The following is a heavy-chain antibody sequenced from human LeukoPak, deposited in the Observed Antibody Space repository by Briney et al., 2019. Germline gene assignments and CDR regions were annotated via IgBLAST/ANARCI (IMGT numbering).Heavy chain of an antibody. V-gene: IGHV3-30*03. CDR2: ISYDGTNK. D-gene: IGHD3-16*01. J-gene: IGHJ4*02. CDR3: ARSRGPNTFGGVHDY. Sequence: GRSLRLSCAASGFTFSSYGIHWVRQAPGKGLDWVAFISYDGTNKYYADSVKGRFTISRDNSENTLYLQMNSLRAEDTAVYYCARSRGPNTFGGVHDYWGQGTLVTVSS. CDR1: GFTFSSYG.